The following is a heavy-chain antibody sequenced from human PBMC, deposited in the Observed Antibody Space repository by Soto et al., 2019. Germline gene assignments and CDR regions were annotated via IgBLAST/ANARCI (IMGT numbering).Heavy chain of an antibody. CDR2: IHNSGST. CDR1: GGSVSSCCNY. J-gene: IGHJ1*01. V-gene: IGHV4-39*01. CDR3: ARSYSSGWYLAEYFQH. Sequence: SETLSLTCTVSGGSVSSCCNYWGWVRQPPGKGLEWIGSIHNSGSTSYNLSLRSRVTISVDTPKNQFSLTLTSVTAADTAVYYCARSYSSGWYLAEYFQHWGQGTLVTVSS. D-gene: IGHD6-19*01.